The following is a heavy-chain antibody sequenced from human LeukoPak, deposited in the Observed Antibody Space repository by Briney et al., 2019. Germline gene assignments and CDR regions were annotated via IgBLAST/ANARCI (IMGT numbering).Heavy chain of an antibody. V-gene: IGHV3-33*01. CDR2: IWYDGSNK. D-gene: IGHD6-13*01. CDR1: GFTFSSYG. Sequence: GGSLRLSCAASGFTFSSYGMHWVRQAPGKALECVAGIWYDGSNKSYVDSVKGRLTISRDNSKNTLYLQMNSLRAEDTAVYYCARDRGSSWTLDYWGQGTPVTVSS. CDR3: ARDRGSSWTLDY. J-gene: IGHJ4*02.